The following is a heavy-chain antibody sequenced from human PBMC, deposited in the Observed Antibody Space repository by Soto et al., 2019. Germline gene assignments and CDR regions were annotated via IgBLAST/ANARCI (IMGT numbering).Heavy chain of an antibody. Sequence: GGSLRLSCAASGFIFSSFGIHWVRQAPSKGLEWVTLISHDGRNSNYAESVRGRFTISRDNSRNTLYLQMNSLRAEDTAVYYCAKESAYFAPGTWLSHYYYAMDVWGQGTTVTVYS. CDR1: GFIFSSFG. CDR3: AKESAYFAPGTWLSHYYYAMDV. D-gene: IGHD3-10*01. CDR2: ISHDGRNS. J-gene: IGHJ6*01. V-gene: IGHV3-30*18.